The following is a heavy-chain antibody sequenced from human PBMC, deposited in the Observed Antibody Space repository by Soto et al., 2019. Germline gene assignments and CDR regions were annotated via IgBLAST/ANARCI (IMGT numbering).Heavy chain of an antibody. V-gene: IGHV3-9*01. CDR1: GFTLADYG. Sequence: GGSLRLSCAASGFTLADYGLHWVRQVPGKGLEWVSGINWNSGIITYADSVKGRFTISRDNAKNSLDLQMNSLRDEDTAVYYCARDKDLTMVRDRGAFDIWGQGTMVTVSS. CDR3: ARDKDLTMVRDRGAFDI. J-gene: IGHJ3*02. CDR2: INWNSGII. D-gene: IGHD3-10*01.